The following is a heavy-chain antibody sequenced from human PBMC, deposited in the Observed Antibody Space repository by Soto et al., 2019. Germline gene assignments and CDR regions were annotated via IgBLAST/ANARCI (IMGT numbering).Heavy chain of an antibody. CDR1: GYSISSGYQ. CDR3: ARDFYGSRAAGWFDP. CDR2: VNHDGRT. V-gene: IGHV4-38-2*02. J-gene: IGHJ5*02. Sequence: SETLSLTCGVSGYSISSGYQWGWIRRPPGKGPEWIGSVNHDGRTRYNPPLESRVTISVDTSKNQFSLNLNSVTVADKAMYYCARDFYGSRAAGWFDPWGQGTLVTVSS. D-gene: IGHD3-10*01.